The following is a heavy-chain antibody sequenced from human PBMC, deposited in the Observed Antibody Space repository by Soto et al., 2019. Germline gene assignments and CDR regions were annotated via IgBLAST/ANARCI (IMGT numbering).Heavy chain of an antibody. V-gene: IGHV1-2*04. Sequence: ASVKVSCKASGYTFTGYYMHWVRQAPGQGLEWMGWINPNSGVTNYAQKFQGWVTMTRDTSISTAYMELSRLRSDDTAVYYCAREGVEDCTGGSCSPVFDYWGQGTLVTVS. CDR2: INPNSGVT. CDR1: GYTFTGYY. D-gene: IGHD2-15*01. CDR3: AREGVEDCTGGSCSPVFDY. J-gene: IGHJ4*02.